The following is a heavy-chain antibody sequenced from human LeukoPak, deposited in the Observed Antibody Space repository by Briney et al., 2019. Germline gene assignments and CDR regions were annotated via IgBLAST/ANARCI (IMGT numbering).Heavy chain of an antibody. CDR3: ARDGVPAAKVGNWFDP. D-gene: IGHD2-2*01. J-gene: IGHJ5*02. CDR1: GFTFSSYA. V-gene: IGHV3-30-3*01. CDR2: ISYDGSNK. Sequence: GRSLRLSCAASGFTFSSYAMNWVRQAPGKGLEWVAVISYDGSNKYYADSVKGRFTISRDNSKNTLYLQMNSLRAEDTAVYYCARDGVPAAKVGNWFDPWGQGTLVTVSS.